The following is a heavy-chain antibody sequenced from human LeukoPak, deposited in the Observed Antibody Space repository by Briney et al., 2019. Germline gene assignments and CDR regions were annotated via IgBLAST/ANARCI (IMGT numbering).Heavy chain of an antibody. CDR3: AKDGQQLVQGRYYYYMDV. D-gene: IGHD6-13*01. J-gene: IGHJ6*03. V-gene: IGHV3-11*01. CDR1: GFTFSNYY. CDR2: ISSSGSNK. Sequence: GGSLRLSCAASGFTFSNYYMTWIRQAPGKGLEWVSYISSSGSNKYYADSVKGRFTISRDNAKNSLYLQMNSLRAEDTAVYHCAKDGQQLVQGRYYYYMDVWGKGTTVTVSS.